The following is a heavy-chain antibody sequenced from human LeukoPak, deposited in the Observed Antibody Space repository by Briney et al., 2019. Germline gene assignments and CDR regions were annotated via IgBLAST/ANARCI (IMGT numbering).Heavy chain of an antibody. Sequence: TSETLSLTCTVSGDSISSRSYYWGWIRQPPGKGLEWIGTIYYSGITYYNPSLKSRVTMSVDTTKNQFSLRLNSVTAADTAVYYCARRRAEGGSNGHYNWFDPWGQGTLVTVSS. J-gene: IGHJ5*02. V-gene: IGHV4-39*07. CDR3: ARRRAEGGSNGHYNWFDP. D-gene: IGHD6-13*01. CDR2: IYYSGIT. CDR1: GDSISSRSYY.